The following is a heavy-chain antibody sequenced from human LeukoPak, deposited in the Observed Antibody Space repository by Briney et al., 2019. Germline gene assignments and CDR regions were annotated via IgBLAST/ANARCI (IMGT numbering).Heavy chain of an antibody. CDR3: AKNLGGLWSCMDV. Sequence: GGSLRLSCAASGFTFSSYAMHWVCQAPREGLERVAVISYDGSNKYYSVSVKGRFTISRDNSKNTLYLQMNSLRAEDTAVYYCAKNLGGLWSCMDVWGQGTTVTVSS. CDR1: GFTFSSYA. CDR2: ISYDGSNK. V-gene: IGHV3-30-3*02. D-gene: IGHD5-18*01. J-gene: IGHJ6*02.